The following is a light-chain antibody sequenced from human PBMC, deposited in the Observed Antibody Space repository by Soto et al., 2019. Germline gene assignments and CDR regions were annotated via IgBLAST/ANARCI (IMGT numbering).Light chain of an antibody. Sequence: ENVLTQSPGTLSLSPGESATLSCRASQNVARNYLAWFQQRPGQAPRLLIYDASTRATGIPDRFSGSGSGTDFTLTISSLEPEDFAVYFCQQYATSPLAFGGGTKVDI. J-gene: IGKJ4*01. CDR1: QNVARNY. CDR3: QQYATSPLA. V-gene: IGKV3-20*01. CDR2: DAS.